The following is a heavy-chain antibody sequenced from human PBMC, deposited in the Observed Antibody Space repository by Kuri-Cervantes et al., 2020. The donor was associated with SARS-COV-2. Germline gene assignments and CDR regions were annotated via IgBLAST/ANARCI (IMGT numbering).Heavy chain of an antibody. CDR1: GFTFSSYS. Sequence: LSLTCAASGFTFSSYSMNWVRQAPGKGLEWVSSISSSSSYIYYADSVKGRFTISRDNAKNSLYLQMNSLRAEDTAVYYCARVHSYGPQDYYYYGMDVWGQGTTGTVSS. D-gene: IGHD5-18*01. V-gene: IGHV3-21*01. CDR3: ARVHSYGPQDYYYYGMDV. CDR2: ISSSSSYI. J-gene: IGHJ6*02.